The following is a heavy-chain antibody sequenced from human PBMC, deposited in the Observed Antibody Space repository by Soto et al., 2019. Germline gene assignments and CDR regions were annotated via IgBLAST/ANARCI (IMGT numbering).Heavy chain of an antibody. J-gene: IGHJ4*02. CDR2: ISGSDGKT. Sequence: GGSLRLSCAASGFSFGSYALSWARQAPGKGLEWVSTISGSDGKTFYADSVKGRFSISRDTSQNTLYLQMNSLRADDTAIYCCARWSYLDYWGQGTRVTVSS. CDR3: ARWSYLDY. V-gene: IGHV3-23*01. D-gene: IGHD3-3*01. CDR1: GFSFGSYA.